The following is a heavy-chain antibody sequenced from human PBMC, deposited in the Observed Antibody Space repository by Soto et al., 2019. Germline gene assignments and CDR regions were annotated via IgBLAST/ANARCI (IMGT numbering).Heavy chain of an antibody. D-gene: IGHD4-17*01. V-gene: IGHV3-15*07. J-gene: IGHJ6*02. Sequence: GGSLRLSCAASGFTFSNAWMNWVRQAPGKGLEWVGRIKSKNDGGTTDYAAPVKGRFTISRDDSKNTLYLQMNSLKTEDTAVYYCTSGDYYYYYGMDVWGQGTTVTVSS. CDR2: IKSKNDGGTT. CDR1: GFTFSNAW. CDR3: TSGDYYYYYGMDV.